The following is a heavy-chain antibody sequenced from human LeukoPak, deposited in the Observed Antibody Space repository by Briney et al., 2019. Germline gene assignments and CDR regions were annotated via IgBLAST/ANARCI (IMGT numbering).Heavy chain of an antibody. Sequence: ASVKVSFKAAGYTLTYNNISLVRQAPGQGREWMGLINTKNGDTNYAQHLQGRVTMTTDTSTSTAYMELRSLRSDDTAVYYCARDPSLYYDTSAYRFDYWGQGTLVTVSS. D-gene: IGHD3-22*01. CDR1: GYTLTYNN. CDR2: INTKNGDT. CDR3: ARDPSLYYDTSAYRFDY. V-gene: IGHV1-18*01. J-gene: IGHJ4*02.